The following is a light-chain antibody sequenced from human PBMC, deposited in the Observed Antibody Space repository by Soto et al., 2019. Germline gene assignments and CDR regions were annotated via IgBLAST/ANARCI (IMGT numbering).Light chain of an antibody. CDR2: DVS. CDR3: QQYNNWPFS. Sequence: EILMTQSPATLSVSPGERVTLSXRAGQGVTTNFAWYQQKSGQSPRXXIYDVSSRATGVPSRFSGTGAETDFTLTISGLQSEDSAIYFCQQYNNWPFSFGQGTRLEIK. J-gene: IGKJ5*01. CDR1: QGVTTN. V-gene: IGKV3-15*01.